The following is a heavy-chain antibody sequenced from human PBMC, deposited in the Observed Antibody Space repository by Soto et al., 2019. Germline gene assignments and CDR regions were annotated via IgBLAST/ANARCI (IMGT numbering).Heavy chain of an antibody. CDR3: ARCTVDTIVTRGWCHYVDP. J-gene: IGHJ5*02. CDR1: GFTFSSSA. V-gene: IGHV3-23*01. D-gene: IGHD5-18*01. Sequence: EVQLLDSGGGLVQPGGSLRLSCAASGFTFSSSAMSWVRQAPGKGLEWVSAVSGSGGTTYYADSVRGRFTISRDNSKNSRYLQMNSLRAEDTAIYFCARCTVDTIVTRGWCHYVDPWGQGTLVTVSS. CDR2: VSGSGGTT.